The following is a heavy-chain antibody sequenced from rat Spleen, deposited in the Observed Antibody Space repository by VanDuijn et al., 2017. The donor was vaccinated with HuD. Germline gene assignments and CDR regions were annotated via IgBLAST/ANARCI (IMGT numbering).Heavy chain of an antibody. CDR3: ATPTPGIPFTY. J-gene: IGHJ3*01. V-gene: IGHV5S10*01. D-gene: IGHD1-4*01. CDR2: IIYDGSRT. CDR1: GFTFSDYY. Sequence: EVQLVESGGGLVQPGRSLKLSCAASGFTFSDYYMAWVRQAPTKGLEWVATIIYDGSRTYYRDSVKGRFTISRDNAKSTLYLQMDSLRSEDTATYYCATPTPGIPFTYWGQGTLVTVSS.